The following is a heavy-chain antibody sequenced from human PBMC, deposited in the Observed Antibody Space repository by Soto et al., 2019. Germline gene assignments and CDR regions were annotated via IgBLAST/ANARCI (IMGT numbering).Heavy chain of an antibody. J-gene: IGHJ4*02. CDR2: IYYSGST. D-gene: IGHD3-22*01. Sequence: PSETLSLTCTVSGGSISSGGYYWSWIRQHPGKGLEWIGYIYYSGSTYYNPSLKSRVTISVDTSKNQFSLKLSSVTAADTAVYYCARGVYYASSGYRNFDYWGQGTLVTVS. V-gene: IGHV4-31*03. CDR1: GGSISSGGYY. CDR3: ARGVYYASSGYRNFDY.